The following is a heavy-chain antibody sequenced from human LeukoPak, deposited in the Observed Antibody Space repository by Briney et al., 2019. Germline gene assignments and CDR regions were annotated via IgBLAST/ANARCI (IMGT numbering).Heavy chain of an antibody. Sequence: GGSLKISCKGSGYRFTSYWIGWVRQMPGKGLEWMGIIYPGDSDTRYSPSFQGQVTISADKSISTAYLQWSSLKASDTAMYYCASFSYYDSSGFDYWGQGTLVTVSS. CDR3: ASFSYYDSSGFDY. CDR2: IYPGDSDT. J-gene: IGHJ4*02. V-gene: IGHV5-51*01. CDR1: GYRFTSYW. D-gene: IGHD3-22*01.